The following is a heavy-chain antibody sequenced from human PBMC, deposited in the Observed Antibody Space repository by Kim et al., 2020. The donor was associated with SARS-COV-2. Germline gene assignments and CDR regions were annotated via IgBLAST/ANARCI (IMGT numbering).Heavy chain of an antibody. CDR3: ARLIRWELLGDYYYGMDV. D-gene: IGHD1-26*01. V-gene: IGHV3-11*01. J-gene: IGHJ6*02. Sequence: GRFTISRDNAKNSLYLQMNSLRAEDTAVYYCARLIRWELLGDYYYGMDVWGQGTTVTVSS.